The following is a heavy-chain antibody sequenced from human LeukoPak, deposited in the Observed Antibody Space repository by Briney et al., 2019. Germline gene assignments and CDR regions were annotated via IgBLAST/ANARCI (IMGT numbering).Heavy chain of an antibody. CDR3: ARGVRGLVISQGYFDY. CDR1: GYTFTSYA. D-gene: IGHD3-9*01. J-gene: IGHJ4*02. Sequence: ASVKVSCKASGYTFTSYAMNWVRQAPGQGLEWMGWINTNTGNPTYAQGFTGRFVFSLDTSVSTAYLQISSLKAEDTAVYYCARGVRGLVISQGYFDYWGQGTLVTVSS. V-gene: IGHV7-4-1*02. CDR2: INTNTGNP.